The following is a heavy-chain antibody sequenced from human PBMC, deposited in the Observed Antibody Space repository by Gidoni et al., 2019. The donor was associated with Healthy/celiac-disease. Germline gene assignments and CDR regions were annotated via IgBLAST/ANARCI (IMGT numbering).Heavy chain of an antibody. CDR1: GFASSSYA. Sequence: EVQLLESGGGLVQPGGSLRLSCAASGFASSSYAMSWVRQAPGKGLEWVSAISGSGGSTYYADSVKGRFTISRDNSKNTLYLQMNSLRAEEAAVYYCAKEGGYSSVGYYFDYWGQGTLVTVSS. CDR2: ISGSGGST. J-gene: IGHJ4*02. V-gene: IGHV3-23*01. CDR3: AKEGGYSSVGYYFDY. D-gene: IGHD5-18*01.